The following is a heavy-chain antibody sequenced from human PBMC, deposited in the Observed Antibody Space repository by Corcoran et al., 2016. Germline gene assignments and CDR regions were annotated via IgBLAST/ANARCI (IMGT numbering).Heavy chain of an antibody. CDR2: TYYRSKWYN. J-gene: IGHJ6*02. V-gene: IGHV6-1*01. CDR3: ARGDYDFWGGYFYGYYGMDV. Sequence: QVQLQQSGPGLVKPSQTLSLTCAISGDSVSSNSAAWNWIRQSPSRGLEWLGRTYYRSKWYNDYAVSVKSRITINPDTSKNQFSLQLNSVTPEDTAVYYCARGDYDFWGGYFYGYYGMDVWGQGTTVTVSS. CDR1: GDSVSSNSAA. D-gene: IGHD3-3*01.